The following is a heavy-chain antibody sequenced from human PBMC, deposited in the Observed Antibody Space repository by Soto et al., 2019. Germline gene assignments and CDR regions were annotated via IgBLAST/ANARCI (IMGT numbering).Heavy chain of an antibody. J-gene: IGHJ4*02. Sequence: QVQLVQSGAEVKKPGASVKVSCKASGYTFTSYDINWERQATGQGLEWMGWMNPNSGNTGYAQKFQGRVTMTRNTSISTAYMELSSLRSEDTAVYYCATNGYITGTTGTGYWGQGTLVTVSS. CDR1: GYTFTSYD. CDR2: MNPNSGNT. V-gene: IGHV1-8*01. D-gene: IGHD1-7*01. CDR3: ATNGYITGTTGTGY.